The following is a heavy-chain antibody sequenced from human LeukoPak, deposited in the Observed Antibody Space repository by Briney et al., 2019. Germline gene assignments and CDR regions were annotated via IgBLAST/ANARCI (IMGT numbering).Heavy chain of an antibody. J-gene: IGHJ3*02. CDR2: VYYSGST. CDR3: ARGGGFSAFDI. D-gene: IGHD3-16*01. CDR1: SGSIGTYY. Sequence: SETLSLTCTVSSGSIGTYYWSWIRQPPGKGLQWVGYVYYSGSTNYNPSLKSRDTISVDTSKSQFSLRLRSVTAADTAVYYCARGGGFSAFDIWGQGTMVTVSS. V-gene: IGHV4-59*08.